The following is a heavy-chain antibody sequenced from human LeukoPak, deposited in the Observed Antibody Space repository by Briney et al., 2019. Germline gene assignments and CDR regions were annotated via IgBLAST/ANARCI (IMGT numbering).Heavy chain of an antibody. J-gene: IGHJ2*01. CDR3: ARAGVTNQLGQTYWYFDL. V-gene: IGHV3-7*01. CDR1: GFTVSSNY. Sequence: PGGSLRLSCAASGFTVSSNYMTWVRQAPGKGLEWVAKIQKDGSEAYYVDSMEGRFTISRDNAENSLYLQMHSLRAEDTAVYSCARAGVTNQLGQTYWYFDLWGRGTLVTVSS. D-gene: IGHD7-27*01. CDR2: IQKDGSEA.